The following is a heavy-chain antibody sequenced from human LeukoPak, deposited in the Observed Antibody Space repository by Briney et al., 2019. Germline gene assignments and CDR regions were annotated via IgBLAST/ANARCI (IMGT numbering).Heavy chain of an antibody. CDR3: ARLVGGGKGRGSSYYFDY. CDR2: IKQDGSEK. D-gene: IGHD4-23*01. CDR1: GFTFSSYW. V-gene: IGHV3-7*01. J-gene: IGHJ4*02. Sequence: SGGSLRLSCAASGFTFSSYWMSWVRQAPGKGLEWVANIKQDGSEKYYVDSVKGRFTISRDNAKNSLYLQMNSLRAEDTAVYYCARLVGGGKGRGSSYYFDYWGQGTLVTVSS.